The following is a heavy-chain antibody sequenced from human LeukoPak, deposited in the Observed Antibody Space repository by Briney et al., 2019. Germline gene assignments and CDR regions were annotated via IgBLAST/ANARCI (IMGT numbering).Heavy chain of an antibody. V-gene: IGHV4-59*01. CDR3: ARDRHGSGSAHSFDP. CDR1: GGSPSGYY. CDR2: IYSSGST. D-gene: IGHD3-10*01. J-gene: IGHJ5*02. Sequence: PSETLSLTCTVSGGSPSGYYWSWIRQPPGKGLEWIAYIYSSGSTNYNPSLKSRVTISVDTSKNQFSLRLISVTAADTAVYYCARDRHGSGSAHSFDPWGQGILVTVSS.